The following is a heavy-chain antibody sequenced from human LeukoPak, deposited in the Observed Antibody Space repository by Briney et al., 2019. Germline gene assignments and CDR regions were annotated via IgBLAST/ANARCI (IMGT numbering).Heavy chain of an antibody. Sequence: PSETLSLTRAVYGGSFSGYYWSWIRPPPGKGLEWIGEINHSGSTNYNPSLKRRVTISVDTSKNQFSLKLSSVTAADTAVYYCARWLLYAFDIWGQGTMVTVSS. CDR2: INHSGST. CDR3: ARWLLYAFDI. J-gene: IGHJ3*02. CDR1: GGSFSGYY. V-gene: IGHV4-34*01. D-gene: IGHD3-22*01.